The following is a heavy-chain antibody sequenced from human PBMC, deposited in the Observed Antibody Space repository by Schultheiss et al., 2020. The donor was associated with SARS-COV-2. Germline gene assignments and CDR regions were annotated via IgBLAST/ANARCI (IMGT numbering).Heavy chain of an antibody. Sequence: SETLSLTCTVSGGSISGYFWTWIRQPPGKGLEWIGYVYHDETTKYNPSLKSRVSISIDTSKNQFSLRLNSVNAADTATYYCARAGPRGYGGNDYWGQGTLVTVSS. J-gene: IGHJ4*02. CDR1: GGSISGYF. CDR3: ARAGPRGYGGNDY. D-gene: IGHD4-23*01. V-gene: IGHV4-59*01. CDR2: VYHDETT.